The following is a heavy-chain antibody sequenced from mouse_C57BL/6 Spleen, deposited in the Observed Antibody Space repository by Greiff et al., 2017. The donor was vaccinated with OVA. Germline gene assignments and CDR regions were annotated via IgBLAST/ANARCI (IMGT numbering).Heavy chain of an antibody. J-gene: IGHJ4*01. CDR3: TRSDYDGYAMDY. Sequence: EVKLVESGTVLARPGASVKMSCKTSGYTFTSYWMHWVKQRPGQGLEWIGAIYPGNSDTSYNQKFKGKAKLTAVTSASTAYMELSSLTNEDSAVYYCTRSDYDGYAMDYWGQGTSVTVSS. CDR1: GYTFTSYW. CDR2: IYPGNSDT. D-gene: IGHD2-4*01. V-gene: IGHV1-5*01.